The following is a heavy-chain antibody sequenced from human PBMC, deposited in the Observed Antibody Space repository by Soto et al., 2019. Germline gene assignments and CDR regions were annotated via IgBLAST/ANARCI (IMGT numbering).Heavy chain of an antibody. D-gene: IGHD1-1*01. Sequence: QVQLVQSGTEVKKPGSSVKVSCKASGGTFRNYPINWVRQAPGQGLEWMGSIFPLTDIPDYAQNFQARLPISADKSTSTAYMELSVLTSDDTPMYFCARSTLVVLNYFESWGQGTLVTVSS. CDR2: IFPLTDIP. CDR1: GGTFRNYP. V-gene: IGHV1-69*02. CDR3: ARSTLVVLNYFES. J-gene: IGHJ4*02.